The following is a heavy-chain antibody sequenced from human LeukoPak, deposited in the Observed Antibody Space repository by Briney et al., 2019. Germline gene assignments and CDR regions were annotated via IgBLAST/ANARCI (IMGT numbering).Heavy chain of an antibody. J-gene: IGHJ4*02. CDR1: GYRFPSYG. D-gene: IGHD3-16*02. CDR3: ARVVITLGGIIGYYDF. CDR2: ISAYNGNP. Sequence: ASVKGSCKASGYRFPSYGITWVRQAPGQGLEWMGWISAYNGNPKYAQKLQGRITMTTDTSTTTAYMELRSLRSDDTAVYYCARVVITLGGIIGYYDFWGQGTLVTVST. V-gene: IGHV1-18*01.